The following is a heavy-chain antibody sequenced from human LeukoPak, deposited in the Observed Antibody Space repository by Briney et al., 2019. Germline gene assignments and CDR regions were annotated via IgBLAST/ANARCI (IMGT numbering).Heavy chain of an antibody. CDR3: ARHPPELGAAYYYYMDV. CDR1: GASISSSSYY. CDR2: MYYSGST. J-gene: IGHJ6*03. V-gene: IGHV4-39*01. D-gene: IGHD3-16*01. Sequence: SETLSLTCTASGASISSSSYYWGWIRQPPGKGLEWIGSMYYSGSTYYNPSLKSRVTISVDTSKNQFSLKLSSVTAADTAVYYCARHPPELGAAYYYYMDVWGKGTTVTISS.